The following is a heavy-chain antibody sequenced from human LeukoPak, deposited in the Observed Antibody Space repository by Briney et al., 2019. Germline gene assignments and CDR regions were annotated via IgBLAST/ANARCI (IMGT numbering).Heavy chain of an antibody. CDR2: ISGSGGST. Sequence: GGTLRLSCAASGFTFSSYGMSWVRQAPGKGLEWVSAISGSGGSTYYADSVKGRFTISRDNSKNTLYLQMNSLRAEDTAVYYCAKAPRGYSYVDYWGQGTLVTVSS. J-gene: IGHJ4*02. D-gene: IGHD5-18*01. CDR3: AKAPRGYSYVDY. CDR1: GFTFSSYG. V-gene: IGHV3-23*01.